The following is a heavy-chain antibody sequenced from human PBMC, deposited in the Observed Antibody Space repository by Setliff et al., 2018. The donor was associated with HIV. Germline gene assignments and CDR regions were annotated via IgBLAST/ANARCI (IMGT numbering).Heavy chain of an antibody. V-gene: IGHV1-69*10. CDR3: ARGQEMYLMVTMLGGYYYYHMDV. CDR1: GDSFSTYL. J-gene: IGHJ6*02. D-gene: IGHD3-10*02. Sequence: SVKVSCKASGDSFSTYLISWVRQAPGQGLEWMGGIIPILGTADYAQRFQGRVTITADKSTSTAYMELSSLRSEDTAVYYCARGQEMYLMVTMLGGYYYYHMDVWGQGTTVTVSS. CDR2: IIPILGTA.